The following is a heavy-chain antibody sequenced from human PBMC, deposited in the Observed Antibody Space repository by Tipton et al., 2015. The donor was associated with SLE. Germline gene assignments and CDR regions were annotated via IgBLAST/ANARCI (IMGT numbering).Heavy chain of an antibody. CDR2: INHSGST. CDR1: GGSFSGYY. Sequence: TLSLTCAVYGGSFSGYYWSWIRQPPGKGLEWIGEINHSGSTNYNPSLKSRVSISGDTSRNQLSLRLSSVTAADTAVYYCARSSWFRGTYYYYMDVWGTGATVTVSS. J-gene: IGHJ6*03. D-gene: IGHD3-10*01. V-gene: IGHV4-34*01. CDR3: ARSSWFRGTYYYYMDV.